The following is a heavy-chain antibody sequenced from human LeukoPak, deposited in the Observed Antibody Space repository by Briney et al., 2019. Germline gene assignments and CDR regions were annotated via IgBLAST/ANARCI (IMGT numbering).Heavy chain of an antibody. CDR1: GFTFSNSD. Sequence: GGSLRLSCAASGFTFSNSDMHWVRQAAGKGLEWVSAIGTVGDTYYPGSVKGRFTISRENAKNSLYLQMNGLRAEDTAVYYCARDPYSSGWKPPDYWGQGTLVTVSS. CDR3: ARDPYSSGWKPPDY. CDR2: IGTVGDT. V-gene: IGHV3-13*01. J-gene: IGHJ4*02. D-gene: IGHD6-19*01.